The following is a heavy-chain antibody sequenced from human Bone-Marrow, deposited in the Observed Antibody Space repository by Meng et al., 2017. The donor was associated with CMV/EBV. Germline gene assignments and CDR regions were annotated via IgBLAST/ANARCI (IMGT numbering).Heavy chain of an antibody. CDR2: INPNSGGT. J-gene: IGHJ3*02. D-gene: IGHD2-21*02. CDR1: GYTFTGYY. CDR3: ARNLLVVTATDAFDI. Sequence: ASVKVSCKASGYTFTGYYMHWVRQAPGQGLEWMGWINPNSGGTNYAQKFQGRVTMTRGTSISTAYMELSRLRSDDTAVYYCARNLLVVTATDAFDIWGQGTMVTVSS. V-gene: IGHV1-2*02.